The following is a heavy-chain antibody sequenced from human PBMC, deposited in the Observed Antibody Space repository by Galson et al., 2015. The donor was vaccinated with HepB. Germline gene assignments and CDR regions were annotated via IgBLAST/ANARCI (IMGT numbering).Heavy chain of an antibody. J-gene: IGHJ6*02. CDR2: INPSGGST. V-gene: IGHV1-46*01. Sequence: SVKVSCKASGYTFTSYYMHWVRQAPGQGLEWMGIINPSGGSTSYAQKFQGRVTMTRDTSTSTVYMELSSLRSEDTAVYYCARDGIVVVTANHYYYYYGMDVWGQGTTATVSS. CDR1: GYTFTSYY. CDR3: ARDGIVVVTANHYYYYYGMDV. D-gene: IGHD2-21*02.